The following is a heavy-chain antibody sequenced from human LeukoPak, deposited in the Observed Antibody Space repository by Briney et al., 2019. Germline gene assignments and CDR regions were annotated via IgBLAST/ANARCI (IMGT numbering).Heavy chain of an antibody. D-gene: IGHD3-16*01. CDR3: ARFGVDYDMDV. CDR1: GGSISGHY. CDR2: IHYTGKP. Sequence: SETLSLTCSVSGGSISGHYWTWIRQPPGKGLEWIVQIHYTGKPDYNPSLKRRITISVDTSKNQVSLQVSSVTAADSAIYYCARFGVDYDMDVWGHGTTVTVFS. J-gene: IGHJ6*02. V-gene: IGHV4-59*11.